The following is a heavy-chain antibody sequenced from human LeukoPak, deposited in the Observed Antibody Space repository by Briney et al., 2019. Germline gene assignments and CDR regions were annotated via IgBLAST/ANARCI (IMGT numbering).Heavy chain of an antibody. CDR1: GGSIITNDYW. CDR2: IDHAGTT. Sequence: SETLSLTCVVSGGSIITNDYWWGWIRQPPGKGLEWIGTIDHAGTTFYNVSLKSRVTISVDTPNNQFSLKLSSVTAADTAVYYCARQNRRYYDSSGYYYGSSLYYFDYWGQGTLVTVSS. D-gene: IGHD3-22*01. CDR3: ARQNRRYYDSSGYYYGSSLYYFDY. J-gene: IGHJ4*02. V-gene: IGHV4-39*01.